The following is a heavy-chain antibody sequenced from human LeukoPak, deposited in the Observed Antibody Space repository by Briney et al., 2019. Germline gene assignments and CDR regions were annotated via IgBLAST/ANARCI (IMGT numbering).Heavy chain of an antibody. V-gene: IGHV3-7*01. CDR2: IKGDGSEK. Sequence: PGGSLRLSCAASGFTFSTYWTAWVRQAPGKGLEWVANIKGDGSEKYHGDSVTGRFTISRDNAKNSLYLQMNSLRAEDTAIYYCASYRVSHGMDVWGQGTTVTVSS. CDR3: ASYRVSHGMDV. CDR1: GFTFSTYW. J-gene: IGHJ6*02. D-gene: IGHD1-26*01.